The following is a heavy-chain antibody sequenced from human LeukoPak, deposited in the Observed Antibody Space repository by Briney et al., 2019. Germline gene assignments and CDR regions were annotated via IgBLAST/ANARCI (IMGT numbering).Heavy chain of an antibody. D-gene: IGHD3-16*01. Sequence: ASVTVSCKASGYTFTGYYMHWVRQAPGQGLEWMGWINPNSGDTKYAQKFRGRVTMTRDTSISTAYMELSRLRSDDTAVYYCATQRGSYLWGTDFDYWGQGTLVTVSS. CDR2: INPNSGDT. CDR3: ATQRGSYLWGTDFDY. CDR1: GYTFTGYY. J-gene: IGHJ4*02. V-gene: IGHV1-2*02.